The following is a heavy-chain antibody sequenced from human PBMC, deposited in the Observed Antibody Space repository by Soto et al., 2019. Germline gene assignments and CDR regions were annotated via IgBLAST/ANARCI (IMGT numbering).Heavy chain of an antibody. D-gene: IGHD3-3*01. CDR1: GYTFTSYD. Sequence: GASVKVSCKASGYTFTSYDINWVRQATGQGLEWMGWMNPNSGNTGYAQKFQGRVTMTRNTSISTAYTELSSLRSEDTAVYYCARAYYDFWSGYPKRGYYYYMDVWGKGTTVTVSS. CDR2: MNPNSGNT. J-gene: IGHJ6*03. V-gene: IGHV1-8*01. CDR3: ARAYYDFWSGYPKRGYYYYMDV.